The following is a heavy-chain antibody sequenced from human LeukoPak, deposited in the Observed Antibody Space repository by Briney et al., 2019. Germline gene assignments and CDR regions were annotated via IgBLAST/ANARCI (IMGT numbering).Heavy chain of an antibody. Sequence: PSETLSLICGVSGFSISSGYYWGWIRQPPGKGLEWIGSIYHSGNTFYNPSLKSRVTISVDTSKNQFSLKLKFVTAADTAMYYCARDLWFGESRGGYWGQGTLVTVSS. J-gene: IGHJ4*02. CDR3: ARDLWFGESRGGY. D-gene: IGHD3-10*01. CDR2: IYHSGNT. V-gene: IGHV4-38-2*02. CDR1: GFSISSGYY.